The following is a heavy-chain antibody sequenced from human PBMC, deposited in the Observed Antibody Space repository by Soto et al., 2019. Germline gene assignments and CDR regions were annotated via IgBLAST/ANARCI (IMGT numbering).Heavy chain of an antibody. CDR2: INSDGSST. D-gene: IGHD3-3*01. J-gene: IGHJ4*02. V-gene: IGHV3-74*01. CDR3: ARDIVDRLLEGHVDY. CDR1: GFTFSSYW. Sequence: GGSLRLSCAASGFTFSSYWMHWVRQAPGKGLVWVSRINSDGSSTSYADSVKGRFTISRDNAKNTLYLQMNSLRAEDTAVYYYARDIVDRLLEGHVDYWGQGTLVTVSS.